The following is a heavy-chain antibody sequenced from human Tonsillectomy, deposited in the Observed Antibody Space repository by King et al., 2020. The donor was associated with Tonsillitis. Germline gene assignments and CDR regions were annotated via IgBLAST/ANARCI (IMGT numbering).Heavy chain of an antibody. Sequence: VQLVESGGGVVQPGGSLRLSCAASGFTFSAYGLHWVRQAPGKGLEWVAFIRYDGSQKFYAGSVKGRFTISRDNSRNTLYLQMNSLRADDTAVYYCAKDPTGGWFGEELYYFDYWGQGTLVTVSS. D-gene: IGHD3-10*01. CDR1: GFTFSAYG. CDR3: AKDPTGGWFGEELYYFDY. V-gene: IGHV3-30*02. J-gene: IGHJ4*02. CDR2: IRYDGSQK.